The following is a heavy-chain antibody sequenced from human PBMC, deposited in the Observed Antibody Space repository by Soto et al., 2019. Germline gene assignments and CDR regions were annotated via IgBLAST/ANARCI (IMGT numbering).Heavy chain of an antibody. Sequence: TSETLSLTCTVSGGSISSYYWSWIRQPAGKGLEWIGRIYTSGSTNYNPPLKSRVTMSVDTSKNQFSLKLSSVTAADTAVYYCARATGEPSREGSGYYEGYGMDVWGQGTTVTVSS. CDR1: GGSISSYY. D-gene: IGHD3-3*01. V-gene: IGHV4-4*07. J-gene: IGHJ6*02. CDR2: IYTSGST. CDR3: ARATGEPSREGSGYYEGYGMDV.